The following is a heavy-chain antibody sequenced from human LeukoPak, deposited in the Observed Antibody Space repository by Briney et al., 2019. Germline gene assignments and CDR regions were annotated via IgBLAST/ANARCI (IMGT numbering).Heavy chain of an antibody. V-gene: IGHV3-23*01. Sequence: GGSLGLSCAASGFTFSSYAMTWVRQAPGTGLEWVSGISGSGGSTYYADSVKGRFTISRDNSKNTLYLQMNSLRAEDTAVYYCAKHHGYSSSWFVDYWAQGNLVTVSS. J-gene: IGHJ4*02. CDR2: ISGSGGST. D-gene: IGHD6-13*01. CDR3: AKHHGYSSSWFVDY. CDR1: GFTFSSYA.